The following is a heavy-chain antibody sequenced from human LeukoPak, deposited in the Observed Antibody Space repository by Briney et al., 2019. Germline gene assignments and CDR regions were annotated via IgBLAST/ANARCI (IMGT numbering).Heavy chain of an antibody. CDR2: VFYTGTT. Sequence: PSETLSLTCTVSGDSISSITYYWGWIRQPPGKGLEWSGNVFYTGTTYYNPSLKNRVTISVDTSQNQFSLRLNSVTAADTAVYYCARQPSLSYCSGGSCWFDPWGQGTLVTVSS. J-gene: IGHJ5*02. CDR3: ARQPSLSYCSGGSCWFDP. V-gene: IGHV4-39*01. CDR1: GDSISSITYY. D-gene: IGHD2-15*01.